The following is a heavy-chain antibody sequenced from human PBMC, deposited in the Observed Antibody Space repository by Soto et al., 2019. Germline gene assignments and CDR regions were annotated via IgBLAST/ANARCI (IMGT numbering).Heavy chain of an antibody. D-gene: IGHD2-2*01. CDR3: ARDPLYCSSTSCQYGMDV. CDR2: ICYDGSNK. Sequence: PGGSLRLSCAASGFIFSSYGMHCVRQAPGKGLEWVAVICYDGSNKYYADSVKGRFTISRDNSKNTLYLQMNSLRAEDTAVYYCARDPLYCSSTSCQYGMDVWGQGTTVTVSS. CDR1: GFIFSSYG. V-gene: IGHV3-33*01. J-gene: IGHJ6*02.